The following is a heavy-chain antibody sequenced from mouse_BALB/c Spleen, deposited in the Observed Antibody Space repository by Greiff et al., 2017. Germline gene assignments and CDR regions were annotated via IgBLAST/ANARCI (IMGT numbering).Heavy chain of an antibody. V-gene: IGHV1-87*01. D-gene: IGHD2-1*01. Sequence: VKLQESGAELARPGASVKLSCKASGYTFTSYWMQWVKQRPGQGLEWIGAIYPGDGDTRYTQKFKGKATLTADKSSSTAYMQLSSLASEDSAVYYCARLGGNYDYAMDYWGQGTSVTVSS. CDR2: IYPGDGDT. CDR3: ARLGGNYDYAMDY. CDR1: GYTFTSYW. J-gene: IGHJ4*01.